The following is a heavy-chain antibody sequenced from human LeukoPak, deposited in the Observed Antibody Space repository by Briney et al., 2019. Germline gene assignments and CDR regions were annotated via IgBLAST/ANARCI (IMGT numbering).Heavy chain of an antibody. J-gene: IGHJ4*02. Sequence: PGGSLRLSCAASGFTFSKAWMNWVRQAPGKGLEWVSGISYNSGSIGYADSVKDRFTISRDNAKNSLYLQMNNLRAEDTALYYCAKDMGGGDTAIVNWGQGTLVTVSS. CDR2: ISYNSGSI. CDR1: GFTFSKAW. V-gene: IGHV3-9*01. CDR3: AKDMGGGDTAIVN. D-gene: IGHD5-18*01.